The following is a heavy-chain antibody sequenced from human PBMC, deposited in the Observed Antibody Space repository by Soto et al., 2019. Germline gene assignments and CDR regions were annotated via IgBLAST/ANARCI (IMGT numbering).Heavy chain of an antibody. D-gene: IGHD2-2*01. CDR2: ISSDGSST. J-gene: IGHJ4*02. V-gene: IGHV3-74*01. Sequence: EVQLVESGGGLVQPGGSLRLSCAASGFTLSNYWMHWARQAPGKGLVWVSRISSDGSSTNYADSVKGRFTISRDNAKNTLHLQMNSLRAEDTAVYYCARVTYCSSSSCYSDFDSWGQGTLVTVSS. CDR1: GFTLSNYW. CDR3: ARVTYCSSSSCYSDFDS.